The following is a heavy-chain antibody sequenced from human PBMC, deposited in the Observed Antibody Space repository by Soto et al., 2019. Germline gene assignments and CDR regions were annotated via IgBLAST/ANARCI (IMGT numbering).Heavy chain of an antibody. CDR3: AGLSPTLYDAFDI. D-gene: IGHD2-2*02. Sequence: GGSMRLSCAASGFTFSSYSMNWVRQAPGKGLEWVSSISGSSSYIYYADSVKGRFTISRDNAKNSLYLQMNSLRAEDTAVYYCAGLSPTLYDAFDIWGQGTMVTVSS. J-gene: IGHJ3*02. V-gene: IGHV3-21*04. CDR2: ISGSSSYI. CDR1: GFTFSSYS.